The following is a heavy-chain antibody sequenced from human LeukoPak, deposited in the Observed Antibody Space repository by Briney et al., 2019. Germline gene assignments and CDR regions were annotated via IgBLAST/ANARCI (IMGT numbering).Heavy chain of an antibody. CDR2: IGSGT. Sequence: PGGSLRLSCGVSGFTFSSYAMSWVRQAPGKGLEWVSAIGSGTYYADSVKGRFTISRDNSKNTLYLQMNSLRAEDTAVYYCAKVLAYYFDYWGQGTLVTVSS. CDR1: GFTFSSYA. V-gene: IGHV3-23*01. CDR3: AKVLAYYFDY. J-gene: IGHJ4*02.